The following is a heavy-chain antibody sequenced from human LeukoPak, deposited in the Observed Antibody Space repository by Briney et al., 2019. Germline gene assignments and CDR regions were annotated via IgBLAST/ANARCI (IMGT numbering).Heavy chain of an antibody. CDR2: ISYDGSNK. Sequence: GGSLRLSCAASGFTFSSYAMHWVRQAPGKGLEWVAVISYDGSNKYYADSVKGRFTISRDNSKNTLYLQMNSLRAEDTAVYYCAREEDNQLRFLEWLSTGGFDYWGQGTLVTVSS. D-gene: IGHD3-3*01. CDR1: GFTFSSYA. V-gene: IGHV3-30*04. J-gene: IGHJ4*02. CDR3: AREEDNQLRFLEWLSTGGFDY.